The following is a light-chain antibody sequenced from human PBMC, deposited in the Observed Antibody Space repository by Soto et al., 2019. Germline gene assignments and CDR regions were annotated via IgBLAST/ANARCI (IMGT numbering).Light chain of an antibody. Sequence: QSVLTQPPSASGTPGQRVTISCSGSSSNIGSNTVNWYQQFPGTAPKLLIYSNNQRPSGVPDRFSGSKSGTSASLAISGLQSEDESDYYCAAWDDSLNAVFGGGTKLTVL. V-gene: IGLV1-44*01. J-gene: IGLJ2*01. CDR1: SSNIGSNT. CDR2: SNN. CDR3: AAWDDSLNAV.